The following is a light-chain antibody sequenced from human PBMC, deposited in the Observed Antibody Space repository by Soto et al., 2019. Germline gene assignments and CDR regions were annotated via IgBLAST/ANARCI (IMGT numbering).Light chain of an antibody. J-gene: IGKJ5*01. V-gene: IGKV3-20*01. Sequence: EIVFTQTPGTLSLSPGARATLSCRASQSVSSSYLAWYQQKPGQAPRLIIYGTSTRATGIPDRFSVSGSGTAGTITISRLETEDGTVHDGQQYGGSPGTFGEGTRLEIK. CDR2: GTS. CDR3: QQYGGSPGT. CDR1: QSVSSSY.